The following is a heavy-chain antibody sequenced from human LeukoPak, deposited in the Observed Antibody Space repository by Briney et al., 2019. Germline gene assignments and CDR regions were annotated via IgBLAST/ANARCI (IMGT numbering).Heavy chain of an antibody. CDR1: GGSISSGGYY. CDR2: IYYSGST. J-gene: IGHJ6*02. D-gene: IGHD3-3*01. V-gene: IGHV4-31*03. CDR3: ARASLRFWSGYPHGMDV. Sequence: PSETLSLTCTVSGGSISSGGYYWSWIRQHPGKGLEWIGYIYYSGSTYYNPSLKSRVTISVDKSKNQFSLKLSSVTAADTAVYYCARASLRFWSGYPHGMDVWGQGTTVTVSS.